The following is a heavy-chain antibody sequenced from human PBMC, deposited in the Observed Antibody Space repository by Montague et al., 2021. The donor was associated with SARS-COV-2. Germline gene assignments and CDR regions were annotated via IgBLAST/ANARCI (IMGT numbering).Heavy chain of an antibody. V-gene: IGHV6-1*01. J-gene: IGHJ4*02. CDR3: VRYSGWFYFDF. CDR2: TYYRSKWYS. Sequence: CAISGDSVSSHSVAWGWIRQSPSRGLEWLGRTYYRSKWYSDYAPXVRCRLTVNPDASKNEFSLELNYVTPEDTAVYYCVRYSGWFYFDFWGQGTLVTVSS. CDR1: GDSVSSHSVA. D-gene: IGHD6-19*01.